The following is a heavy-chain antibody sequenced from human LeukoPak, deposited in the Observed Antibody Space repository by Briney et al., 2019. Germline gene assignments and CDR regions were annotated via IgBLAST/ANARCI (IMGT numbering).Heavy chain of an antibody. V-gene: IGHV1-69*06. D-gene: IGHD2/OR15-2a*01. J-gene: IGHJ4*02. CDR3: VRGRQYFFDD. CDR2: FISMFGTP. CDR1: GVTFTNYP. Sequence: SGKVSCKASGVTFTNYPMNWVRQAPGQGLEWMGRFISMFGTPNYAQKFQDRVTMTADKSTNTLYLELRNLKSEDTAMYYCVRGRQYFFDDWGQGTLVTVSS.